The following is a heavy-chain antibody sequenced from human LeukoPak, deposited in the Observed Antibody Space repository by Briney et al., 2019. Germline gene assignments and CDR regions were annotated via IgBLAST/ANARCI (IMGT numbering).Heavy chain of an antibody. Sequence: GASLRLSCAASGFTFSSYAMSWVRQAPGKGLEWVSAISGSGGSTYYADSVKGRFTISRDNSKNTLYLQMNSLRAEDTAVYYCAKCLGGPSSTRCYSYGMDVWGQGTTVTVSS. CDR3: AKCLGGPSSTRCYSYGMDV. V-gene: IGHV3-23*01. J-gene: IGHJ6*02. D-gene: IGHD2-2*02. CDR2: ISGSGGST. CDR1: GFTFSSYA.